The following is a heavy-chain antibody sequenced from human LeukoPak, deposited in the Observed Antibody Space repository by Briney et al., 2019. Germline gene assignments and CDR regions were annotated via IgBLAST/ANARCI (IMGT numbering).Heavy chain of an antibody. J-gene: IGHJ4*02. Sequence: SWIRQPPGKGLEWIGYIYYSGSTYYNPSLKSRVTISVDTSKNQFSLKLSSVTAADTAVYYCARGGRLPFDYWGQGTLVTVSS. CDR2: IYYSGST. D-gene: IGHD3-16*01. CDR3: ARGGRLPFDY. V-gene: IGHV4-30-4*08.